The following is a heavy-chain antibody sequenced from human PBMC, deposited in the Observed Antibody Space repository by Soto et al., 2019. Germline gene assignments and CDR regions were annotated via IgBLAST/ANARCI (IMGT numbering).Heavy chain of an antibody. V-gene: IGHV3-30*18. CDR1: GFTFSSYG. D-gene: IGHD6-19*01. J-gene: IGHJ4*02. Sequence: GGSLRLSCAASGFTFSSYGMHWVRQAPGKGLEWVAVISYDGSNKYYADSVKGRFTISRDNSKNTLYLQMNSLRAEDTAVYYCAKDQVAGTILEYWGQGTLVTVSS. CDR3: AKDQVAGTILEY. CDR2: ISYDGSNK.